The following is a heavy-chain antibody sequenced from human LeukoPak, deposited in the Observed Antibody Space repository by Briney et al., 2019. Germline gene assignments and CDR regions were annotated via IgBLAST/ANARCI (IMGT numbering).Heavy chain of an antibody. V-gene: IGHV4-34*01. CDR1: GGSFSGYY. J-gene: IGHJ4*02. Sequence: SETLSLTCAVYGGSFSGYYWTWIRQSPGKGLEWIGDINHSGSSNYNPSLKSRVTISVDTSKNQFSLKLSSVTAADTAVYYCAAPVVGATGYFDYRGQGTLVTVSS. D-gene: IGHD1-26*01. CDR3: AAPVVGATGYFDY. CDR2: INHSGSS.